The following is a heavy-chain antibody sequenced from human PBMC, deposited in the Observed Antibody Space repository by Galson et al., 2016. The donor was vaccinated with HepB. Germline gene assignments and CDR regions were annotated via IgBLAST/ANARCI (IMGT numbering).Heavy chain of an antibody. CDR1: GGSFTSGGYY. V-gene: IGHV4-61*08. CDR3: ASLNCVDDCYPLH. D-gene: IGHD2-21*02. J-gene: IGHJ4*02. Sequence: SETLSLTCTVSGGSFTSGGYYWSWVRQHPGKGLEWIGHIYSTGSTYYNPSLKSRVTISVDTSKNQFSLKLSSVTAADTALYYCASLNCVDDCYPLHWGQGTPVTVSS. CDR2: IYSTGST.